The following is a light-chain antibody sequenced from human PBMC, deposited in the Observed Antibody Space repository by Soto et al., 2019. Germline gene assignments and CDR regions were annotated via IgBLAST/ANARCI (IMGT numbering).Light chain of an antibody. CDR2: DAS. Sequence: EIVLTQSPVTLSLSPGERATLSCRASQSVSSSCLAWYQQKPGQAPRLLIYDASSRATGIPDRFSGGGSGTDFTLTINRLEPEDFAMYYCQQYGSSPRTFGQGTKVDIK. CDR1: QSVSSSC. J-gene: IGKJ1*01. CDR3: QQYGSSPRT. V-gene: IGKV3-20*01.